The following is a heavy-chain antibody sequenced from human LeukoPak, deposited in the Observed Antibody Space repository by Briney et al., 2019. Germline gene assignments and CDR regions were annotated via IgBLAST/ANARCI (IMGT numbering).Heavy chain of an antibody. CDR1: GYTFTSYG. D-gene: IGHD2-15*01. CDR3: AREGDIYCSGGRCSEDY. V-gene: IGHV1-18*01. CDR2: ISAYNGNT. Sequence: GAAVKVCCKAAGYTFTSYGISWVRQAHGQGHELVGWISAYNGNTNYAQKLQGRVTMTTDTSTSTAYMELRSLRSDDTAVYYCAREGDIYCSGGRCSEDYWGQGTLVTVSS. J-gene: IGHJ4*02.